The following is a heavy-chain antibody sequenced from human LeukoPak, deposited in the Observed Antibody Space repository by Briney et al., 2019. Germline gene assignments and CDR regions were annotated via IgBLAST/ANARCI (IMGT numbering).Heavy chain of an antibody. Sequence: GGSLRLSCAASGFTFSTYVMTWVRQAPGKGLEWVSAILGSGGGTYYADSVKGRFTISRDNSKNTLYLQMNTLRADDTAVYYCAKTLSSSGSYNHPDFDYWGQGTLVTVSS. D-gene: IGHD3-10*01. CDR1: GFTFSTYV. CDR2: ILGSGGGT. J-gene: IGHJ4*02. V-gene: IGHV3-23*01. CDR3: AKTLSSSGSYNHPDFDY.